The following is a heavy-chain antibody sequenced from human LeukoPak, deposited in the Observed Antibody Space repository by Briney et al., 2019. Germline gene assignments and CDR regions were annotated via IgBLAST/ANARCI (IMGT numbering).Heavy chain of an antibody. Sequence: PGGSLRLSCAASGFTFSSYWMHWVRQAPGKGLVWVSRINSDGSSTSYADSVKGRFTISRDNAKNTLYLQMNSLRAEDTAVYYCARGRGSYFFHDAFDIWGQGIMVTVSS. D-gene: IGHD1-26*01. CDR1: GFTFSSYW. J-gene: IGHJ3*02. CDR3: ARGRGSYFFHDAFDI. CDR2: INSDGSST. V-gene: IGHV3-74*01.